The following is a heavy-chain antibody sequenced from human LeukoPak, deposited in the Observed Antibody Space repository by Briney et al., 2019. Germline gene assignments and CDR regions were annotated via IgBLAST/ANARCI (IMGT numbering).Heavy chain of an antibody. V-gene: IGHV4-31*03. J-gene: IGHJ6*02. D-gene: IGHD3-3*01. CDR3: ARDNSVGDFWSGYSRAGGMDV. CDR1: GGSISSGGYY. CDR2: IYYSGST. Sequence: SETLSLTCTVSGGSISSGGYYWSWIRQHPGKGLEWIGYIYYSGSTYYNPSLKSRVTISVDTSKNQFPLKLSSVTAADTAVYYCARDNSVGDFWSGYSRAGGMDVWGQGTTVTVSS.